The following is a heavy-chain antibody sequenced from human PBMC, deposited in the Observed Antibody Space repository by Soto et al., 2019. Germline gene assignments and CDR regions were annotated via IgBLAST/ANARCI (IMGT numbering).Heavy chain of an antibody. CDR3: ARGELHLGELSRFYFDN. CDR2: IYDSGST. V-gene: IGHV4-59*01. D-gene: IGHD3-16*02. Sequence: QVQLQESGPGLVKASETLSLSCTVSGGSINNYYWSWIRQPPGKGLEWIGWIGYIYDSGSTNYNPSLKSRVTISVDTSKIQCSLKLSSVTAADTAVYYCARGELHLGELSRFYFDNWGQGTLVTGSS. J-gene: IGHJ4*02. CDR1: GGSINNYY.